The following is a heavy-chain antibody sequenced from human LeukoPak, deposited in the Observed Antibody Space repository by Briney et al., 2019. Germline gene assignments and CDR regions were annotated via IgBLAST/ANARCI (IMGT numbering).Heavy chain of an antibody. CDR1: GFTFSGYA. CDR2: VSGSGSTT. J-gene: IGHJ4*02. CDR3: AKDRRSAEPALSYFDY. V-gene: IGHV3-23*01. D-gene: IGHD6-13*01. Sequence: GGSLRLSCAAFGFTFSGYAMSWVRQAPRKGLEWVSAVSGSGSTTYYADSVKGRFTISRDNSKNTLYLQMNSLRAEDTAVYYCAKDRRSAEPALSYFDYWGQGTLVTVSS.